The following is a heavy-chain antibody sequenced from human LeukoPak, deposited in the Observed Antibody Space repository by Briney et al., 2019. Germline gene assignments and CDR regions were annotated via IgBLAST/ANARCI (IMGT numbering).Heavy chain of an antibody. Sequence: ASVKVSCKASGYTFTSYAMNWVRQAPGQGLEWMGWINPNSGGTNYAQKFQGRVTMTRDTSISTAYMELSRLRSDDTAVYYCAREGFVTMVRGVSFNWFDPWGQGTLVTVSS. CDR1: GYTFTSYA. D-gene: IGHD3-10*01. CDR2: INPNSGGT. J-gene: IGHJ5*02. CDR3: AREGFVTMVRGVSFNWFDP. V-gene: IGHV1-2*02.